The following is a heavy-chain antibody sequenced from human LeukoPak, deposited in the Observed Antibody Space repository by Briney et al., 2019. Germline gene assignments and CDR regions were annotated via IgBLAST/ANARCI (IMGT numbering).Heavy chain of an antibody. CDR2: IKHDGCEA. V-gene: IGHV3-7*04. CDR3: ARDALFGSGRTHLDF. J-gene: IGHJ4*02. D-gene: IGHD3-10*01. CDR1: EFTFNRYW. Sequence: GGSLRLSCVASASEFTFNRYWMSWVRQAPGKGLQWVANIKHDGCEAFYVDSVKGRFTISRDNARNLLSLQMNSLTIDDTGVYFCARDALFGSGRTHLDFWGQGTLVSVSP.